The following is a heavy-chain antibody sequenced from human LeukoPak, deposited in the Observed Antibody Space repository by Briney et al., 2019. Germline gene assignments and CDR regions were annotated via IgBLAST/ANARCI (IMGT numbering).Heavy chain of an antibody. CDR2: IHSGVST. J-gene: IGHJ6*02. D-gene: IGHD2/OR15-2a*01. CDR3: AREGPTDFSTYYGMDV. CDR1: GFTVSSNY. Sequence: PGGSLRLSCAASGFTVSSNYMSWVRQAPGKGLEWVSFIHSGVSTYYADSVKGRFTISRDNPKNTVYLQMNSLRAEDTAVYYCAREGPTDFSTYYGMDVWGQGTTVTVSS. V-gene: IGHV3-53*01.